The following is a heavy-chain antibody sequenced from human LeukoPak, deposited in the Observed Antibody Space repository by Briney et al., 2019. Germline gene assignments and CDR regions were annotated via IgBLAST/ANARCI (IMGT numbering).Heavy chain of an antibody. D-gene: IGHD3-10*01. V-gene: IGHV1-69*05. J-gene: IGHJ4*02. Sequence: SVKVSCKASGGTFSSYAISWVRQAPGQGLEWMGGIIPIFGTANYAQKFQGRVTITTDESTSTAYMELRSLRSDDTAVYYCAIYYGSGSLDRWGQGTLVTVSS. CDR1: GGTFSSYA. CDR2: IIPIFGTA. CDR3: AIYYGSGSLDR.